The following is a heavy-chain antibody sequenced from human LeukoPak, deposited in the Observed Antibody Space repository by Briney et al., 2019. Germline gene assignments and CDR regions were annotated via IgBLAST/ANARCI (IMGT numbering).Heavy chain of an antibody. CDR1: GFNFPDYY. Sequence: GASVKVSCKTSGFNFPDYYIQWVRQAPGQGLEWMGWVNPTSGVTDYAQKFQGRVTMTRDTSITTAYMELSSLTPDDTAIYFCVKGGYCTGGRCYGEYYWGQGTQVTVSS. V-gene: IGHV1-2*02. D-gene: IGHD2-15*01. CDR3: VKGGYCTGGRCYGEYY. CDR2: VNPTSGVT. J-gene: IGHJ4*02.